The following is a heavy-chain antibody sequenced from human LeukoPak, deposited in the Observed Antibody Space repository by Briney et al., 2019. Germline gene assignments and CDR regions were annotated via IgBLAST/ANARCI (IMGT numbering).Heavy chain of an antibody. V-gene: IGHV3-48*01. CDR1: GFTFSSYS. CDR3: ARGHIVVVIASDAFDI. D-gene: IGHD2-21*01. Sequence: GGSLRLSCAASGFTFSSYSMNWVRQAPGKGLEWVSYISSSSTIYYADSVKGRFTISRDNAKNSLYLQMNSLRAEDTAVYYCARGHIVVVIASDAFDIWGQGTMVTVSS. J-gene: IGHJ3*02. CDR2: ISSSSTI.